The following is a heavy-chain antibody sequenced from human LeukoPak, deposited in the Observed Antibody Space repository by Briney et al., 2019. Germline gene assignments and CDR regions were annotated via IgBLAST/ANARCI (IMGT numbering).Heavy chain of an antibody. CDR3: ARVGYCSGGSCFWTFDN. CDR2: ISSSSSTI. D-gene: IGHD2-15*01. V-gene: IGHV3-48*01. CDR1: GFTFSTYG. Sequence: GGSLRLSCAASGFTFSTYGMSWVRQAPGKGLEWVSYISSSSSTIRYADSVKGRFTISRDNAKKSLYLQMNGLRAEDTAVYYCARVGYCSGGSCFWTFDNWGQGTLVTVSS. J-gene: IGHJ4*02.